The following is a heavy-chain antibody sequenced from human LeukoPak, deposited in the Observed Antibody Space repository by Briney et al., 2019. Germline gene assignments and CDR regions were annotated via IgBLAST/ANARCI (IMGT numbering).Heavy chain of an antibody. J-gene: IGHJ6*02. D-gene: IGHD3-9*01. V-gene: IGHV4-59*01. CDR2: IYYSGST. CDR3: ARVYYDILTGFYGMDV. Sequence: SETLSLTCTVSGGSISSYYWSWIRQPPGKGLEWIGYIYYSGSTNYNPSLKSRVTISVDTSKNQFSLKLSSVTAADTAVYYCARVYYDILTGFYGMDVWGQGTTVTVSS. CDR1: GGSISSYY.